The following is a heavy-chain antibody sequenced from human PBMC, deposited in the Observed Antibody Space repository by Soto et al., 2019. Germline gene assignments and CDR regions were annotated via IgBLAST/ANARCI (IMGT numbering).Heavy chain of an antibody. CDR1: RYTFTSYD. CDR2: IVVGSGNT. CDR3: AADRLDSSSWPNYYGMDV. D-gene: IGHD6-13*01. Sequence: SVKVSCKASRYTFTSYDINWVRQARGQRLERIGWIVVGSGNTNYAQKFQERVTITRDMSTSTAYMELSSLRSEDTAVYYCAADRLDSSSWPNYYGMDVWGQGTTVTVSS. J-gene: IGHJ6*02. V-gene: IGHV1-58*02.